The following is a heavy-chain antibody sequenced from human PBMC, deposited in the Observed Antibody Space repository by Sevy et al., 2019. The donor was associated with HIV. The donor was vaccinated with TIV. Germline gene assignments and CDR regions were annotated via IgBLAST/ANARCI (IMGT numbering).Heavy chain of an antibody. V-gene: IGHV1-69*13. Sequence: ASVKVSCKASGGTFSSYAISWVRQAPGQGLEWMGGIIPIFGTANYAQKFQGRVTITADESTSTAYMELSSLRSEDTAVYYCATTREYYSDNSGYFDYWGQGTLVTVSS. J-gene: IGHJ4*02. D-gene: IGHD3-22*01. CDR3: ATTREYYSDNSGYFDY. CDR1: GGTFSSYA. CDR2: IIPIFGTA.